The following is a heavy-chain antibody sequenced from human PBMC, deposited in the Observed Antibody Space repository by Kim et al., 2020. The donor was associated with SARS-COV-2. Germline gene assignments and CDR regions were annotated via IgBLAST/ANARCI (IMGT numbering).Heavy chain of an antibody. J-gene: IGHJ5*02. V-gene: IGHV4-61*01. D-gene: IGHD2-15*01. CDR1: GGSVSSGSYY. CDR2: IYYSGST. Sequence: SETLSLTCTVSGGSVSSGSYYWSWIRQPPGKGLEWIGYIYYSGSTNYNPSLKSRVTISVDTSKNQFSLKLSSVTAADTAVYYCARGGSCSGGSCYPIFLDNWFDPWGQGTLVTVSS. CDR3: ARGGSCSGGSCYPIFLDNWFDP.